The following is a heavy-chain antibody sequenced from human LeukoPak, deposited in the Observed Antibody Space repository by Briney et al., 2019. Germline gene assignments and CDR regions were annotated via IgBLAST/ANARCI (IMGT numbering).Heavy chain of an antibody. CDR3: ARRGYPVYYYYMDV. V-gene: IGHV1-18*01. Sequence: ASVKVSCKASGYTFTSYGINWLRQAPGQGLEWMGWISADNGKTNYAQKLQGRVTMTTDTSTTTAYMELRSLRSDDTAVYYCARRGYPVYYYYMDVWGKGTTVTISS. J-gene: IGHJ6*03. CDR1: GYTFTSYG. D-gene: IGHD5-12*01. CDR2: ISADNGKT.